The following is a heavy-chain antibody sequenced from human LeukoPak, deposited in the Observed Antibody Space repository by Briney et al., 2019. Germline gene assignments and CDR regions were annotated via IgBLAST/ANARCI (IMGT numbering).Heavy chain of an antibody. CDR2: IDSTGST. CDR1: GILVSSNY. V-gene: IGHV3-53*01. Sequence: GGSLRLSCVASGILVSSNYMSWVRQAPGKGLEWVSFIDSTGSTYYADSVKGRFTISRDNSKNTLYLQMNSLRAEDTAVYYCARDSSYSSSWYDFDYWGQGALVTVSS. D-gene: IGHD6-13*01. CDR3: ARDSSYSSSWYDFDY. J-gene: IGHJ4*02.